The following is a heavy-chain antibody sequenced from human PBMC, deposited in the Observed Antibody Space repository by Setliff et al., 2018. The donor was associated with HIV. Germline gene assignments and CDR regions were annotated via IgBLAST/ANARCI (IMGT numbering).Heavy chain of an antibody. V-gene: IGHV5-10-1*01. CDR2: IDPVDSQT. CDR1: GYNFLNYW. J-gene: IGHJ4*02. CDR3: ASGFCNTPSCYIGVLDH. D-gene: IGHD2-2*02. Sequence: PGESLKISCKGSGYNFLNYWISRVRQVPGKGLEWMGRIDPVDSQTTYTPSFQGHVAFSVDKSISTAYLQWRSLKASDTAMYYCASGFCNTPSCYIGVLDHWGLGTLVTVSS.